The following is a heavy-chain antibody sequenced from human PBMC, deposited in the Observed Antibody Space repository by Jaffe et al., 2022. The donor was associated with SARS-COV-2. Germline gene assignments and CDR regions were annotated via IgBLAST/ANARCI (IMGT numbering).Heavy chain of an antibody. Sequence: QVQLVESGGGVVQPGRSLRLSCAASGFTFSSYAMHWVRQAPGKGLEWVAVISYDGSNKYYADSVKGRFTISRDNSKNTLYLQMNSLRAEDTAVYYCASLTIAAAGNPNWFDPWGQGTLVTVSS. V-gene: IGHV3-30*04. CDR3: ASLTIAAAGNPNWFDP. CDR2: ISYDGSNK. D-gene: IGHD6-13*01. CDR1: GFTFSSYA. J-gene: IGHJ5*02.